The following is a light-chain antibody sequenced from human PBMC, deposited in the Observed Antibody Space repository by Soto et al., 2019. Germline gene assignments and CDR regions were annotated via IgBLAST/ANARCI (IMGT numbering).Light chain of an antibody. Sequence: DIQLTQYPSFLSASVGDRGTITCRASQCISIYLAWYQQKPGKAPKLLIYAASTLQSGVPSRFSGSGSGTEFTLTISSLQPEDFATYYCQQLNSYPITFGQGTRLEIK. J-gene: IGKJ5*01. CDR1: QCISIY. CDR2: AAS. CDR3: QQLNSYPIT. V-gene: IGKV1-9*01.